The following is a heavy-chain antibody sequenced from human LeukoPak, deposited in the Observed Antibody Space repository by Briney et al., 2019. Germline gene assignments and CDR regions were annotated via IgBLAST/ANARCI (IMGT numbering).Heavy chain of an antibody. CDR2: ISGSGGST. CDR1: GFTFSSYA. V-gene: IGHV3-23*01. Sequence: GGSLRLSCAASGFTFSSYAMSWVRQAPGKGLEWVSAISGSGGSTYYADSVKGRFTISRDNSKNTLCLQMYSLRAEDTAVYYCAGERSYDSSGLLDYWGQGTLVTVSS. J-gene: IGHJ4*02. CDR3: AGERSYDSSGLLDY. D-gene: IGHD3-22*01.